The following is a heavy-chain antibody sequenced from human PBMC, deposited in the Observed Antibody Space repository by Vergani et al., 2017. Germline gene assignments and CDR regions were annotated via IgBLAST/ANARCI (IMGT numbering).Heavy chain of an antibody. CDR3: ARVNTETNGHLYYYYYMDV. CDR1: GGSFTSYH. CDR2: IDNTGRP. Sequence: QVQLQQWGGGLLKPSETLSLTCVVNGGSFTSYHWTWIRQSPGEGLEWVGDIDNTGRPDYNPSLKSRLTRSVDKSRNQFPLTLNSVTATDTAIYFCARVNTETNGHLYYYYYMDVWGQGTAVTVS. D-gene: IGHD4-11*01. V-gene: IGHV4-34*01. J-gene: IGHJ6*03.